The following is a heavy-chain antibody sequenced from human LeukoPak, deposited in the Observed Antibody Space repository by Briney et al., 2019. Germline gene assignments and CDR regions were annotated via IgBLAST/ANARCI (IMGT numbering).Heavy chain of an antibody. V-gene: IGHV3-15*01. CDR2: IKSKTDGGTT. J-gene: IGHJ4*02. CDR1: GFTFGNAW. D-gene: IGHD3-22*01. Sequence: GGSLRLSCAASGFTFGNAWMSWVRQAPGKGLEWVGRIKSKTDGGTTDYAAPVKGRFTISRDDSKNTLYLQMNSLKTEDTAVYYCTTDPEAYYYDSSGYQTTGYFDYWGQGTLVTVSS. CDR3: TTDPEAYYYDSSGYQTTGYFDY.